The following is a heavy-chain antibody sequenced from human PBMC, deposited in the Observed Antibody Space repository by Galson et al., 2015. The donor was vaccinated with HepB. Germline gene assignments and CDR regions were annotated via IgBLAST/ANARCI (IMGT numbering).Heavy chain of an antibody. J-gene: IGHJ4*02. D-gene: IGHD6-13*01. Sequence: SLRLSCAASGFTFSSYAMSWVRQAPGKGLEWVSAISGSGGVTYYADSVKGRFTISRDNSKNTLFLQLNSLRAEDTAVYYCAKDEQLVPGHFDSWGQGTLGTVSS. V-gene: IGHV3-23*01. CDR3: AKDEQLVPGHFDS. CDR1: GFTFSSYA. CDR2: ISGSGGVT.